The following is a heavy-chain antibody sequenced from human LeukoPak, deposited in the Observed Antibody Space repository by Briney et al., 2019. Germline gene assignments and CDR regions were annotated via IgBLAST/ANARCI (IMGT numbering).Heavy chain of an antibody. CDR3: ASDSHYYGMDV. V-gene: IGHV3-74*01. Sequence: PGGSLRLSCAASGFPFSSYWMHWVRQVPGKGLLWVSRINSDGSATIYADSVRGRFTISRDNAKNTLYLQMSGLRVEDTAVYHCASDSHYYGMDVWGQGTTVTVSS. J-gene: IGHJ6*02. CDR1: GFPFSSYW. CDR2: INSDGSAT.